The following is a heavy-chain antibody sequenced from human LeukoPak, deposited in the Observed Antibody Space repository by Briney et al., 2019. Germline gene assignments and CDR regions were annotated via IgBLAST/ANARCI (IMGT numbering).Heavy chain of an antibody. CDR2: IWYEGSNK. V-gene: IGHV3-33*01. J-gene: IGHJ4*01. CDR1: GFTFSSYG. CDR3: ARDQPRGFFDY. Sequence: RRSLRLSCAASGFTFSSYGMHWVRQAPGKGLEWVAIIWYEGSNKYYADSLKGRFTISRDNSKNTLYLQMNSLRAEETAVYYCARDQPRGFFDYWGQGTLVTVSS.